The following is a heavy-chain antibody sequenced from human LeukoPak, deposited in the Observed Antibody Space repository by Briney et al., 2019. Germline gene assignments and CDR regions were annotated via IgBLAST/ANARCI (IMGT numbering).Heavy chain of an antibody. CDR2: ISSNGGST. J-gene: IGHJ4*02. CDR3: AKDLSLD. CDR1: GFTFSSYA. V-gene: IGHV3-64*01. Sequence: GGSLRLSCAASGFTFSSYAMHWVRQAPGKGLEYVSAISSNGGSTYYANSVKGRFTISRDNSKNTLYLQMGSLRAEDMAVYYCAKDLSLDWGQGTLVTVSS.